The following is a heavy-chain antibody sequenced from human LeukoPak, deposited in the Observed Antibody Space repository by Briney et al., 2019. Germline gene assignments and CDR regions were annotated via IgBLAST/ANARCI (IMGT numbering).Heavy chain of an antibody. D-gene: IGHD6-13*01. J-gene: IGHJ6*02. V-gene: IGHV1-18*01. CDR2: ISAYNGNT. Sequence: ASVKVSCKASGGTFSSYAISWVRQAPGQGLEWMGWISAYNGNTNYAQKLPGRVTMTTDTSTSTAYMELRSLRSDDTAVYYCARDGSSSWYVDYYYGMDVWGQGTTVTVSS. CDR1: GGTFSSYA. CDR3: ARDGSSSWYVDYYYGMDV.